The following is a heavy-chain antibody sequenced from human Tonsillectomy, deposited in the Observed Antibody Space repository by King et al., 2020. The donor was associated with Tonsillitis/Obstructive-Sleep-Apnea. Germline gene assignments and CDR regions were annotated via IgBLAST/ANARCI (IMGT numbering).Heavy chain of an antibody. V-gene: IGHV1-46*01. CDR1: GYTFSNFY. CDR2: FNPSGDNT. CDR3: AREANDYSNRYFDL. Sequence: VQLVESGAEVKKPGASMKLSCKASGYTFSNFYIHWVRQAPGQGLEWMGIFNPSGDNTRYAQKFQGRVTMTSDTSTSIAYLDLSSLRSEDTAVYYCAREANDYSNRYFDLWGRGTLVTVSS. D-gene: IGHD4-11*01. J-gene: IGHJ2*01.